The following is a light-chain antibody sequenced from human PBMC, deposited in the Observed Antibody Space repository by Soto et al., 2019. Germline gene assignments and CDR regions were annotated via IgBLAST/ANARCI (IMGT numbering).Light chain of an antibody. CDR2: AAS. J-gene: IGKJ5*01. CDR1: QGISSY. Sequence: DIQLTQSPSFLSASVGDRVTITCRASQGISSYLAWYQQKPGKAPKLLFYAASTLQSGVPSSFSGSGAGTDFTLTISSLHPEDFATYYSQQYNSYPPTFGQGTRLEIK. V-gene: IGKV1-9*01. CDR3: QQYNSYPPT.